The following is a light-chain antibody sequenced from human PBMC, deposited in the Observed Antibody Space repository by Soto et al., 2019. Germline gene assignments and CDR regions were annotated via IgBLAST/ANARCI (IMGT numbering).Light chain of an antibody. Sequence: QSVLTQPPSVSGAPGQRVTISCTGSSSNIGTGYDVHWYQQLPGTAPKLLIYGNSNRPSGVPDRFSGSKSGTSASLAITGLQAEDEADYYCQSFDRSGFYVFGTGTKVNVL. V-gene: IGLV1-40*01. J-gene: IGLJ1*01. CDR2: GNS. CDR3: QSFDRSGFYV. CDR1: SSNIGTGYD.